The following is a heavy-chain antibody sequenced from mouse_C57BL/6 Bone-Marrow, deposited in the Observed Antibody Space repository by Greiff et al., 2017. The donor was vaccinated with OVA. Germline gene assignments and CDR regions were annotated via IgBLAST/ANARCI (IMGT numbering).Heavy chain of an antibody. J-gene: IGHJ1*03. V-gene: IGHV4-1*01. CDR1: GVDFSRYW. D-gene: IGHD1-1*01. CDR3: ARLGGSSYWYFDV. CDR2: INPDSSTI. Sequence: AAEGVDFSRYWMSWVRRAPGKGLEWIGEINPDSSTINYAPSLKDKFIISRDNAKNTLYLQMSKVRSEDTALYYCARLGGSSYWYFDVWGTGTTVTVSS.